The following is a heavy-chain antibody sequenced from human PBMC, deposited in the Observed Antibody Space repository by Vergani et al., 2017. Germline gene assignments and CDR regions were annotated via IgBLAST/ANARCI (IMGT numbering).Heavy chain of an antibody. J-gene: IGHJ6*03. CDR1: GDSVSSNSAA. CDR3: ARDLIEMETGYYYMDV. CDR2: TYYRSKCYN. D-gene: IGHD5-24*01. Sequence: QVQLQQSGPGLVKPSQTLSLTCAISGDSVSSNSAAWNWIRQSPSRGVGWLGRTYYRSKCYNDYAVSGKSRITINPDTSKNQFSLQLNSVTPQDTAVYYCARDLIEMETGYYYMDVWSKGTTVTVSS. V-gene: IGHV6-1*01.